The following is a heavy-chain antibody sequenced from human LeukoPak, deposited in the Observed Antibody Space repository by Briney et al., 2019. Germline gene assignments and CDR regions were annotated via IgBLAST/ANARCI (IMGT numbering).Heavy chain of an antibody. V-gene: IGHV5-51*01. CDR2: IYPGDSDT. CDR1: GYSFTSYW. Sequence: GESLKISCKGSGYSFTSYWIGWVRQMPGKGLELMGIIYPGDSDTRYSPSFQGQVTISADKSISTAYLQWSSLKASDTAMYYCARHGTSNYYDSALANWGQGTLVTVSS. J-gene: IGHJ4*02. D-gene: IGHD3-10*01. CDR3: ARHGTSNYYDSALAN.